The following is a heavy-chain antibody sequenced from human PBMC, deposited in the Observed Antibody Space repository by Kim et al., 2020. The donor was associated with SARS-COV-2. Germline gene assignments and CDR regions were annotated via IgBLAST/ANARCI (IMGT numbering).Heavy chain of an antibody. Sequence: SETLSLTCTVSGGSISSYYWSWIRQPPGKGLEWIGYIYYSGSTNYNPSLKSRVTISVDTSKNQFSLKLSSVTAADTAVYYCAGFEYSSSPSDYYYGMDVWGQGTAVTVSS. D-gene: IGHD6-6*01. CDR2: IYYSGST. V-gene: IGHV4-59*13. CDR3: AGFEYSSSPSDYYYGMDV. J-gene: IGHJ6*02. CDR1: GGSISSYY.